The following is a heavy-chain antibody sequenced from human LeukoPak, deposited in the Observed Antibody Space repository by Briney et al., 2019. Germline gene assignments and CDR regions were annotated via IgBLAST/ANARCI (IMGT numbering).Heavy chain of an antibody. J-gene: IGHJ3*02. CDR3: ARGYDHDALDI. CDR2: IYYSGST. CDR1: GGSVSSGTYY. V-gene: IGHV4-61*01. Sequence: SETLSLTCTVSGGSVSSGTYYWTWIRQPPGKGLEWIGYIYYSGSTDYNPSLKSRVTISVDTSKNQLSLKLSSVTAADTAVYYCARGYDHDALDIWGQGTMVTVSS. D-gene: IGHD5-12*01.